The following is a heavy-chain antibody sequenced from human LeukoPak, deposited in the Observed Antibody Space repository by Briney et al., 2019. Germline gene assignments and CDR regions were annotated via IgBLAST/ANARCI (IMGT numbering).Heavy chain of an antibody. D-gene: IGHD2-2*02. V-gene: IGHV1-18*01. CDR1: GYTFTSYG. Sequence: GASVKVSCKASGYTFTSYGISWVRQAPGQGLEWMGWISAYNGNTNYAQKLQGRVTMTTDTSTSTAYMELRSLRSDDTAVYYCARVSCSSTSCYRGGYWGQGTLVTVSS. CDR2: ISAYNGNT. J-gene: IGHJ4*02. CDR3: ARVSCSSTSCYRGGY.